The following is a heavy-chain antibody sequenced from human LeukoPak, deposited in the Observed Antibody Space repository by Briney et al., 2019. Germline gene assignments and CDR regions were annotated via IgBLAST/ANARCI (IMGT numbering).Heavy chain of an antibody. CDR1: GGSFSGYY. CDR2: ISGSGGST. Sequence: QTSETLSLTCAVYGGSFSGYYRSWVRQAPGKGLEWVSAISGSGGSTYYADSVKGRFTISRDNSKDTLYLQMNSLRAEDTAVYYCAKDRDRPYSSSGRPFDYWGQGTLVTVSS. CDR3: AKDRDRPYSSSGRPFDY. V-gene: IGHV3-23*01. J-gene: IGHJ4*02. D-gene: IGHD6-6*01.